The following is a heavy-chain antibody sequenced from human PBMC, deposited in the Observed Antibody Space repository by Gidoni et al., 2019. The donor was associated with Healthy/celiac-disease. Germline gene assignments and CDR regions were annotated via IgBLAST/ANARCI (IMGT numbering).Heavy chain of an antibody. CDR1: GGSISSSSYY. D-gene: IGHD3-3*01. CDR2: IYYSGST. J-gene: IGHJ5*02. CDR3: SRHGPGSGDFWSGYYKSRRWFDP. V-gene: IGHV4-39*01. Sequence: QLLLQESGPGLVKPSETLSLTCTVSGGSISSSSYYWGWIRQPPGKGLEWIGSIYYSGSTYYNPTLKSRVTIYVDTSKNQFSLKLSSVTAADTAVYYCSRHGPGSGDFWSGYYKSRRWFDPWGQGTLVTVSS.